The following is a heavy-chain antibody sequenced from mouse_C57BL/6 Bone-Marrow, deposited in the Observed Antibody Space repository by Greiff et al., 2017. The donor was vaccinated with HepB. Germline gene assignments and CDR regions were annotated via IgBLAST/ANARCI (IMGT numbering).Heavy chain of an antibody. Sequence: QVQLQQSGPELVKPGASVKISCKASGYVFSSSWMNWVKQRPGKGLEWIGRIYPGDGDTNYNGKFKGKATLTADKSSSTAYMQLSSLTSEDSAVYFCARSGAFRDYWGQGTTLTVSS. CDR2: IYPGDGDT. CDR3: ARSGAFRDY. CDR1: GYVFSSSW. V-gene: IGHV1-82*01. J-gene: IGHJ2*01. D-gene: IGHD3-1*01.